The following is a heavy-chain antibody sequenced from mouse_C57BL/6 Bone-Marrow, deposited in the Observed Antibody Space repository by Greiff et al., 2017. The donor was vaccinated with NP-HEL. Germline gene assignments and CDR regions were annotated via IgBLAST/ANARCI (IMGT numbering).Heavy chain of an antibody. D-gene: IGHD6-1*01. CDR3: AIVVLHSLAYYFDY. CDR1: GYSIPSGYY. J-gene: IGHJ2*01. CDR2: ISYDGSN. V-gene: IGHV3-6*01. Sequence: VQLQQSGPGLVKPSQSLSLTCSVTGYSIPSGYYWNWIRQFPGNKLEWMGYISYDGSNNYNPSLKNPISITRDPSNNQFFLKLNSVTTEDTATDYCAIVVLHSLAYYFDYWGQGTTLTVSS.